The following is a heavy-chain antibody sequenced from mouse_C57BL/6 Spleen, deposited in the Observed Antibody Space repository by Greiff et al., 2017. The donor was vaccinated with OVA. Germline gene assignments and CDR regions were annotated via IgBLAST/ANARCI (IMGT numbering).Heavy chain of an antibody. J-gene: IGHJ2*01. D-gene: IGHD2-2*01. V-gene: IGHV1-59*01. CDR2: IDPSDSYT. CDR1: GYTFTSYW. CDR3: ASRSTMVTGDY. Sequence: QVQLQQPGAELVRPGTSVKLSCKASGYTFTSYWMHWVKQRPGQGLEWIGVIDPSDSYTNYNQKFKGKATLTVDTSSSTAYMQLSSLTSEDSAVYYCASRSTMVTGDYWGQGTTLTVSS.